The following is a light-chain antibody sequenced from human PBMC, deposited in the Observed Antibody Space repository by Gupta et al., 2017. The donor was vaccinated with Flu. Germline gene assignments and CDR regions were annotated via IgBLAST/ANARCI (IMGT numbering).Light chain of an antibody. J-gene: IGLJ1*01. CDR2: ANN. V-gene: IGLV1-44*01. CDR3: GTWDNSLNEYV. Sequence: QPVLSQPPSESGTPGQGVTISCSGSSSNIGSNTVTWFQQVPGRAPKVLISANNQRPSGVPDRFSGSKSGPSASLAISGLQSEDEADYYCGTWDNSLNEYVFGGGTKVTVL. CDR1: SSNIGSNT.